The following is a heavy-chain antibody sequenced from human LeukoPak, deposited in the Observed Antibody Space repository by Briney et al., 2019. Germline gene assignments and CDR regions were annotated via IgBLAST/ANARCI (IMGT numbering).Heavy chain of an antibody. CDR1: GGSISSYY. J-gene: IGHJ5*02. CDR3: ARQYSSSWYNRYNWFDP. D-gene: IGHD6-13*01. V-gene: IGHV4-4*09. CDR2: IYTSGST. Sequence: SETLSLTCTVSGGSISSYYWSWIRQPPGKGLEWIGYIYTSGSTNYNPSLKSRVTISIDTSKNQFSLKLSSVTAADTAVYYCARQYSSSWYNRYNWFDPWGQGTLVTVSS.